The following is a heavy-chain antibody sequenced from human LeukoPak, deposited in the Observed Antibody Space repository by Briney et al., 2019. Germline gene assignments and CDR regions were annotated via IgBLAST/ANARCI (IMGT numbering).Heavy chain of an antibody. Sequence: PGGSLRLSCAASGFTFSSYWMHWVRQAPGKGLEWVAVISYDGSNKYYADSVKGRFTISRDNSKNTLYLQMNSLRAEDTAVYYCARGYEAAAGRVFDYWGQGTLVTVSS. CDR2: ISYDGSNK. D-gene: IGHD6-13*01. CDR1: GFTFSSYW. V-gene: IGHV3-30*03. CDR3: ARGYEAAAGRVFDY. J-gene: IGHJ4*02.